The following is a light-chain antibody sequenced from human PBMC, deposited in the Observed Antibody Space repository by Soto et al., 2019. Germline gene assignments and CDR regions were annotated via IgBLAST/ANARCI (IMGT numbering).Light chain of an antibody. CDR1: QSVSSNY. J-gene: IGKJ4*01. Sequence: EIVLTQSPGTLSVSPGERATLSCRASQSVSSNYLAWYQQKLGQAPRLLIYGASSRATGIPDRFSGSGSGTDFTLTISRLEPEDFAVYYCQQYGGSPLVTFGGGTKVEIK. CDR3: QQYGGSPLVT. V-gene: IGKV3-20*01. CDR2: GAS.